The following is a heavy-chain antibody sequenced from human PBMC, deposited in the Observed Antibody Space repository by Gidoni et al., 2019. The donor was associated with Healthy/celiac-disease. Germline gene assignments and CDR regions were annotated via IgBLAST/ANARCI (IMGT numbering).Heavy chain of an antibody. Sequence: EVQLVQSGAEVKKPGESLKISGKGSGYSCTSYWIGWVRQMPGKGLEWMGIIYPGDSDTRYSPSFQGQVTISADKSISTAYLQWSSLKASDTAMYYCARHGEYSSPWGSFDIWGQGTMVTVSS. CDR2: IYPGDSDT. V-gene: IGHV5-51*01. J-gene: IGHJ3*02. CDR3: ARHGEYSSPWGSFDI. D-gene: IGHD6-6*01. CDR1: GYSCTSYW.